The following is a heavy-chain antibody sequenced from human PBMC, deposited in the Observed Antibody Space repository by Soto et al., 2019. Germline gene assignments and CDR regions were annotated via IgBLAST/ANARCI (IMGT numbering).Heavy chain of an antibody. D-gene: IGHD3-9*01. J-gene: IGHJ6*02. CDR2: ISYDGSNK. CDR3: AKGVVLTGLFGMDV. Sequence: QPGGSLRLSCAASGFTFSSYGMHWVRQAPGKGLEWVAVISYDGSNKYYADSVKGRFTISRDNSKNTLYLQMNSLRAEDTAVYYCAKGVVLTGLFGMDVWGQGTTVTVSS. V-gene: IGHV3-30*18. CDR1: GFTFSSYG.